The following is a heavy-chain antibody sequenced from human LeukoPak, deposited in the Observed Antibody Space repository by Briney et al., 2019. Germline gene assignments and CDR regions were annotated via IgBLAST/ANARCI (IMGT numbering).Heavy chain of an antibody. Sequence: ASVKVSCKASGYTFTGYYMHWVRQAPGQGLEWMGWINPNSGDTKYAQKFQGRVTMTRDTSISTAYMELSRLRSDDTAVYYCATQRGSYLWGTDFDYWGQGTLVSVSS. CDR3: ATQRGSYLWGTDFDY. D-gene: IGHD3-16*01. CDR2: INPNSGDT. J-gene: IGHJ4*02. V-gene: IGHV1-2*02. CDR1: GYTFTGYY.